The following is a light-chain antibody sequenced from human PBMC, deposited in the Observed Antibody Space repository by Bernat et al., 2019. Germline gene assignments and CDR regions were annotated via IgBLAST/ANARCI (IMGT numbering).Light chain of an antibody. V-gene: IGKV3-11*01. CDR2: DAS. CDR1: QSVSSY. Sequence: EIVLTQSPATLSLSPGERATLSCRASQSVSSYLAWYQQKPGQAPRLLIYDASNRATGIPARFSGSGSGTDFTLTISSLEPEDFAVYYCPQRSNWPRLTFGQGTRRETK. J-gene: IGKJ5*01. CDR3: PQRSNWPRLT.